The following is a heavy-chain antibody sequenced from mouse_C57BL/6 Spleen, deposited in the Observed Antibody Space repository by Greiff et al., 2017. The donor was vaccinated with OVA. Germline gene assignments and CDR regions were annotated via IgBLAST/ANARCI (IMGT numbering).Heavy chain of an antibody. Sequence: VQLQQPGAELVKPGASVKLSCKASGYTFTSYWMQWVKQRPGQGLEWIGEIDPSDSYTNYNQKFKGKATLTVDTSSSTAYMQLSSLTSEDSAVYYCARASSGSRDYWGQGTTLTVSS. J-gene: IGHJ2*01. D-gene: IGHD6-1*01. V-gene: IGHV1-50*01. CDR3: ARASSGSRDY. CDR1: GYTFTSYW. CDR2: IDPSDSYT.